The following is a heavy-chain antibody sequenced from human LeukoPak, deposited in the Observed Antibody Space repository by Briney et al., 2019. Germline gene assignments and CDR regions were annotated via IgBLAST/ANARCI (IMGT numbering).Heavy chain of an antibody. CDR3: ARGGDSLHY. V-gene: IGHV3-66*01. J-gene: IGHJ4*02. CDR1: GFTVSSNF. CDR2: IYSGGST. Sequence: GGSLRLSCAAYGFTVSSNFMTWLRQAPGKGLVWVSVIYSGGSTYYADSVKDRFTISRDNSKTMLYVQMNSLRAEDTAVYYCARGGDSLHYWGQGTLVTVSS. D-gene: IGHD3-16*01.